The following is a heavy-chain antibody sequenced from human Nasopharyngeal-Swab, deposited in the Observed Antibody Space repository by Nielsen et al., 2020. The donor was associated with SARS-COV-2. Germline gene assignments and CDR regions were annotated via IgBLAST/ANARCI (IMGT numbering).Heavy chain of an antibody. D-gene: IGHD6-6*01. Sequence: GESLKISCAASGFTFSSYSMNWVRQAPGKGLEWASSISSSSSYIYYADSVKGRFTISRDNAKNSLYLQMNSLRAEDTAVYYCASWGIAARPDPWGQGTLVTVSS. CDR1: GFTFSSYS. V-gene: IGHV3-21*01. J-gene: IGHJ5*02. CDR2: ISSSSSYI. CDR3: ASWGIAARPDP.